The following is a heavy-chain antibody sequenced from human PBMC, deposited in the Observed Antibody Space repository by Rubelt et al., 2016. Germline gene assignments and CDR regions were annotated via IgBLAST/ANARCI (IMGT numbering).Heavy chain of an antibody. CDR1: GYTFTGYY. CDR2: DNTKTGDP. D-gene: IGHD6-6*01. J-gene: IGHJ4*02. Sequence: QVQLEQSGSELKKPGASVKVSCKASGYTFTGYYVHWVRQAPGQGLEWLGWDNTKTGDPAYAQGLTGRVVFSLDTPGSTANLQISSRKAEDTAVYYCARDKYSSSFIDYWGQGTLVTVSS. V-gene: IGHV7-4-1*02. CDR3: ARDKYSSSFIDY.